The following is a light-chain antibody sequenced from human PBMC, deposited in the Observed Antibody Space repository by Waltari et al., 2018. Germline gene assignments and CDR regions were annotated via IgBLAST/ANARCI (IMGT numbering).Light chain of an antibody. CDR3: QSFDTNLSVI. V-gene: IGLV1-40*01. CDR1: GSHIWPGYH. CDR2: TNT. J-gene: IGLJ2*01. Sequence: SVLTQPPSVSGAHEQGVTIPCPGGGSHIWPGYHVHWYQQFPGTAPKLLIFTNTNRPSGVPDRFSGSRSGASASLAITGLQAEDEGYYYCQSFDTNLSVIFGGGTKLTVL.